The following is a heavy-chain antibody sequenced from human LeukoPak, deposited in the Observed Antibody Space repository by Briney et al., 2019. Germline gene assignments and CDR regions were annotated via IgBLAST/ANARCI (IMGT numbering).Heavy chain of an antibody. V-gene: IGHV5-51*01. CDR2: IYPGDSRI. D-gene: IGHD6-13*01. CDR1: GYSFTSHW. CDR3: ACRDLTSTWSFP. Sequence: GESLKTSCQGFGYSFTSHWIGWVRQMPGKGMEWMGVIYPGDSRIRYNPSFQGQVTISVDKSISTAYLQWVSLKASDTAMYYCACRDLTSTWSFPWGQGTLVTVSS. J-gene: IGHJ5*02.